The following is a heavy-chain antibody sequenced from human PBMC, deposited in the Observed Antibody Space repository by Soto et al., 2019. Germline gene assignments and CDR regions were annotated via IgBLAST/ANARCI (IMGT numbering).Heavy chain of an antibody. CDR1: GGSFSGYY. CDR3: ARDPVRGVIRGFDL. J-gene: IGHJ5*02. V-gene: IGHV4-34*01. CDR2: INHSGST. Sequence: SETLSLTCAVYGGSFSGYYWSWIRQPPGKGLERIGEINHSGSTNYNPSLKSRVTISVATSKNQFSLKLSSVTAADTALYYWARDPVRGVIRGFDLWGQGTRVTVSS. D-gene: IGHD3-10*02.